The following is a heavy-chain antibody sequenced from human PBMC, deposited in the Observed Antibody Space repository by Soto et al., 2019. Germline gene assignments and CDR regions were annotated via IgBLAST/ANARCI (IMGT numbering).Heavy chain of an antibody. J-gene: IGHJ6*02. Sequence: ASVKVSCKASGYTFTSYGISWVRQAPGQGLEWMGWISAYNGNTNYAQKLQGRVTMTTDTSTSTAYMELRSLRSDDTAVYYCARLSHFGVVITTSYYYYGMDVWGQGTTVTVSS. V-gene: IGHV1-18*01. CDR2: ISAYNGNT. D-gene: IGHD3-3*01. CDR1: GYTFTSYG. CDR3: ARLSHFGVVITTSYYYYGMDV.